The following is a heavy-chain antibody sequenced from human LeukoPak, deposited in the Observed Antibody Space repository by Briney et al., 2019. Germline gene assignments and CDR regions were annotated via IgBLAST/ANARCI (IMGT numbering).Heavy chain of an antibody. Sequence: GGSLRLSCAASGFTFSSYWMHWVRQAPGKGLVWVSRINSDGSSTSYADSVKGRFTISRDNAKNTLYLQMISLRAEDTAVYYCARVGVPKYSSSWYRSLDYYYYMDVWGKGTTVTISS. CDR2: INSDGSST. J-gene: IGHJ6*03. CDR1: GFTFSSYW. D-gene: IGHD6-13*01. V-gene: IGHV3-74*01. CDR3: ARVGVPKYSSSWYRSLDYYYYMDV.